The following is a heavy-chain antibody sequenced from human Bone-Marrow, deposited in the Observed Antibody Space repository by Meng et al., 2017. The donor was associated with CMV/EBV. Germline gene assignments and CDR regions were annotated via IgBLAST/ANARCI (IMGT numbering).Heavy chain of an antibody. CDR3: ARDEGGRDDY. D-gene: IGHD3-10*01. J-gene: IGHJ4*02. CDR1: GFTFSPTG. V-gene: IGHV3-21*01. CDR2: ISSTYELK. Sequence: GESLKISCTASGFTFSPTGMTWVRQAPGKGLEWVSTISSTYELKYSDSVRGRFTISRDNDRNSVYLQMNSLRVEDTAAYFCARDEGGRDDYWGQGTLVTVSS.